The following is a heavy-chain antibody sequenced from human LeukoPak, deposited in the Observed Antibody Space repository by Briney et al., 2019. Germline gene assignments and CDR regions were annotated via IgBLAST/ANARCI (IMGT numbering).Heavy chain of an antibody. D-gene: IGHD2-21*01. CDR3: AKDPETYSSRWFNS. V-gene: IGHV3-23*01. Sequence: GGSLRLSCAASGFTFSNYAMSWVRQAPGKGLEWVSSLSDNGGSPYYADSVKGRFTISRDNSKNTLYLHMNSLRVEDTAVYYCAKDPETYSSRWFNSWGQGTLVTVSS. CDR1: GFTFSNYA. J-gene: IGHJ5*01. CDR2: LSDNGGSP.